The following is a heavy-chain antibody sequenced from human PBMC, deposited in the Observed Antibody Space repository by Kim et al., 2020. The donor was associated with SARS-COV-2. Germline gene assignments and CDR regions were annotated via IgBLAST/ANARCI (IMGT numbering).Heavy chain of an antibody. D-gene: IGHD3-10*01. J-gene: IGHJ3*02. V-gene: IGHV4-34*01. Sequence: LKSRLTIAVDTSKHQFSLRLSSVTAADTAVYYCARQTYYYDSGSYYDAFDIWGQGTMVTVSS. CDR3: ARQTYYYDSGSYYDAFDI.